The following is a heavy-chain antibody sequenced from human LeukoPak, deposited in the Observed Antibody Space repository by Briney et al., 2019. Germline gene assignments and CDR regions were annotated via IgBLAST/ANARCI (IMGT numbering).Heavy chain of an antibody. CDR1: GGSINFYY. J-gene: IGHJ6*02. CDR3: TRESRLDYI. V-gene: IGHV4-4*07. Sequence: SETLSLTCTVSGGSINFYYWSWIRQPAGKGLEWIGRIHGGGNTNYNPSLKSRVTMSVDTSKNHFSLNVSSVTAADTAAYYCTRESRLDYIWGQGTTVTVSS. D-gene: IGHD3-16*01. CDR2: IHGGGNT.